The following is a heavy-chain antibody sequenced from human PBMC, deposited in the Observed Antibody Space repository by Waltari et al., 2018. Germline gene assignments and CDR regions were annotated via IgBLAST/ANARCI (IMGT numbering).Heavy chain of an antibody. V-gene: IGHV1-24*01. CDR2: FDPEDGET. CDR3: ATAHIVVVIALNEEYFQH. Sequence: QVQLVQSGAEVKKPGASVKVSCKVSGYTLTELSMHWVRQAPGKGLEWMGGFDPEDGETIYAQKVQGRVTMTEDTSTATAYMELSSLRSEDTAVYYCATAHIVVVIALNEEYFQHWGQGTLVTVSS. D-gene: IGHD2-21*01. CDR1: GYTLTELS. J-gene: IGHJ1*01.